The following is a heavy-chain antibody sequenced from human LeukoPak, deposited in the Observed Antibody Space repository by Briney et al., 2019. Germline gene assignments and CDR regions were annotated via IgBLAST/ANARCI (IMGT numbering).Heavy chain of an antibody. CDR1: GYTLTELS. CDR2: FDPEDGET. J-gene: IGHJ4*02. D-gene: IGHD6-19*01. V-gene: IGHV1-24*01. CDR3: ARQWTGFDH. Sequence: ASVKVSCKVSGYTLTELSMHWVRQAPAKGLEGMGGFDPEDGETIYAQRFQGRVTMTEDTSTDTAYMELSSLRADDTAVYYCARQWTGFDHWGQGTLVTVSS.